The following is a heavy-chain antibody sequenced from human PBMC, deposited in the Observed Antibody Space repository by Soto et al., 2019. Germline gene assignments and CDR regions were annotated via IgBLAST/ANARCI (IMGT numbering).Heavy chain of an antibody. V-gene: IGHV4-30-2*01. Sequence: SETLSLTCPFSGCSISSGGYSWSWIRQPPGKGLEWIGYIYHSGSTYYNPSLKSRVTISVDRSKNQFSLKLSSVTAADTAVYYCARGPPFLPWGQGTLVTVS. D-gene: IGHD3-3*02. J-gene: IGHJ5*02. CDR1: GCSISSGGYS. CDR2: IYHSGST. CDR3: ARGPPFLP.